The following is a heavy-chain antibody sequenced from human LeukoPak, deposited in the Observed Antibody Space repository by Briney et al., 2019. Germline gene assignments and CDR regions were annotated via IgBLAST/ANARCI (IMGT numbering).Heavy chain of an antibody. D-gene: IGHD3-22*01. CDR2: IYYSGST. CDR1: GGSISSGGYY. V-gene: IGHV4-31*03. Sequence: SETLSLTCTASGGSISSGGYYWSWIRQHPGKGLEWIGYIYYSGSTYYNPSLKSRVTISVDTSKNQFSLKLSSVTAADTAVYYCASVVASDSSGYYYEYWGQGTLVTVSS. J-gene: IGHJ4*02. CDR3: ASVVASDSSGYYYEY.